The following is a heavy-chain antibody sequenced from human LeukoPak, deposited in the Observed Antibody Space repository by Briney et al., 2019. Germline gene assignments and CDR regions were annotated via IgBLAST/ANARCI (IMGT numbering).Heavy chain of an antibody. J-gene: IGHJ4*02. CDR2: FDPEDGET. CDR3: ATRTYSGYDWEFDY. Sequence: ASVKVSCKVSGYTLTELSMHWVRQAPGKGLEWMGGFDPEDGETIYAQKFQGRVTMTEDTSTDTAYMELSSLRSEDTAVYYCATRTYSGYDWEFDYWDQGTLVTVSS. V-gene: IGHV1-24*01. D-gene: IGHD5-12*01. CDR1: GYTLTELS.